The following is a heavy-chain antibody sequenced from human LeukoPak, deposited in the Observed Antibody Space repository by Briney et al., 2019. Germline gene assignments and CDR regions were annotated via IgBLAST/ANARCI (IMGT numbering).Heavy chain of an antibody. CDR2: INPSGGST. Sequence: ASVKVSCKASGYTFTSYYMHWVRQAPGQGLEWMGIINPSGGSTSYAQKFQGRVTMTRDTSTSTVYMELSSLRSEDTAVYYCARDQPSVAYDFWSGYYADNWFDPWGQGTLVTVSS. D-gene: IGHD3-3*01. J-gene: IGHJ5*02. CDR3: ARDQPSVAYDFWSGYYADNWFDP. CDR1: GYTFTSYY. V-gene: IGHV1-46*01.